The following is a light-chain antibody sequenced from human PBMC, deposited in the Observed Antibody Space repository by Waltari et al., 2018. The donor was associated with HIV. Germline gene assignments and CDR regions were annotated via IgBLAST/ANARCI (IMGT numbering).Light chain of an antibody. CDR3: QSADSSGTS. J-gene: IGLJ2*01. CDR1: TLPKKF. Sequence: SNEVTQTPSVSVSPGQTARLTCSGETLPKKFVYWYQQKPGQAPVVVIYKDNERPSGIPERFSGSSSGTRATLTISGVQAEDEADYYCQSADSSGTSFGGGTKLTVL. CDR2: KDN. V-gene: IGLV3-25*03.